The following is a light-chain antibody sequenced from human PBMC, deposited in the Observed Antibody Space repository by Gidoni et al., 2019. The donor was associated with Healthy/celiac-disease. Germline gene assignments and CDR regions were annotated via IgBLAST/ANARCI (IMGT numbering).Light chain of an antibody. CDR3: QQYNSYWT. J-gene: IGKJ1*01. V-gene: IGKV1-5*03. Sequence: DIQMTQSPSTLSASVGDRVTITCRASQSISSWLAWYQQKPGKAPKLLIYKASSLESGVPSRFSGSGSGTEFTLTISSLQPDDFATYYCQQYNSYWTFGQRPKVEIK. CDR1: QSISSW. CDR2: KAS.